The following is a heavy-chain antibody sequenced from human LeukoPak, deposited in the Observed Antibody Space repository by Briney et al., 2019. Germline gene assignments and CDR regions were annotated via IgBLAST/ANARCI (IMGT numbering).Heavy chain of an antibody. J-gene: IGHJ3*02. D-gene: IGHD6-6*01. CDR2: LYHSANT. CDR3: ARMDSSSSNRAFDI. Sequence: SETLSLTCAVFGYSISDGYYWGWIRQPPGKGLEWIGSLYHSANTSYNPSLRSRVTTSVDTSENQLSLKRSSVTAADTAVYYCARMDSSSSNRAFDIWGQGTMVTVSS. CDR1: GYSISDGYY. V-gene: IGHV4-38-2*01.